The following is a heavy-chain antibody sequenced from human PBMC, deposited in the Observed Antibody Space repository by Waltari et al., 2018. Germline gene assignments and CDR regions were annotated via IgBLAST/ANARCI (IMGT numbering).Heavy chain of an antibody. V-gene: IGHV5-51*01. CDR3: ARPPAFKDSSGYLDAFDI. J-gene: IGHJ3*02. CDR1: GYSFTSYW. D-gene: IGHD3-22*01. Sequence: EVQLVQSGAEVKQPGESLKISCKGSGYSFTSYWIGLVRQMPRTGLEWMGIIYPGDSDTRYSPSFQGQVTISADKSSSTAYLQWSSLKASDTAMYYCARPPAFKDSSGYLDAFDIWGQGTMVTVSS. CDR2: IYPGDSDT.